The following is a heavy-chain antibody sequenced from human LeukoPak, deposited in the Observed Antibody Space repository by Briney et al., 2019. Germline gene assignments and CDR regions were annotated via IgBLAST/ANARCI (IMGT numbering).Heavy chain of an antibody. CDR3: ARTLSGNYRYFDY. J-gene: IGHJ4*02. D-gene: IGHD1-26*01. Sequence: PSETLSLTCAVSGDSIRSTNWWGWIRQPPGKGLEWIGYIYYSGSTYYNPSLKSRLTMSVDTSKNQFSLKLSSVTAVDTAVYYCARTLSGNYRYFDYWGQGTLVTVSS. V-gene: IGHV4-28*01. CDR1: GDSIRSTNW. CDR2: IYYSGST.